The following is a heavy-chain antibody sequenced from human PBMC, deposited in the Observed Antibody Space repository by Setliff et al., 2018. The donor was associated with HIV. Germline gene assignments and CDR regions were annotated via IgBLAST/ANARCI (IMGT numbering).Heavy chain of an antibody. CDR3: GRWGHGYNSYDH. J-gene: IGHJ4*02. V-gene: IGHV4-61*01. CDR1: GDSISRRIYY. CDR2: TYYDGST. Sequence: SETLSLTCTVSGDSISRRIYYWSWIRLPPGKGLEWIGTTYYDGSTIYNPPLNSRVTMSVDTSKNQFSLTLRSLTAADTAVYYCGRWGHGYNSYDHWGQGTLVTVSS. D-gene: IGHD5-12*01.